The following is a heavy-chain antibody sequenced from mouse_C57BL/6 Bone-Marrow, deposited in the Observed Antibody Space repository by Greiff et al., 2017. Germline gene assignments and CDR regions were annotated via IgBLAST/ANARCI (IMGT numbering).Heavy chain of an antibody. D-gene: IGHD1-1*01. J-gene: IGHJ2*01. V-gene: IGHV14-4*01. Sequence: VQLQQSGAELVRPGASVKLSCTASGFNIKDDYMHWVKQRPEQGLEWIGWIDPENGDTEYASKFQGKATITADTSSNTAYLQLSSLTSEDTAVYYSTTGLRSYFDYWGQGTTLTVSS. CDR1: GFNIKDDY. CDR2: IDPENGDT. CDR3: TTGLRSYFDY.